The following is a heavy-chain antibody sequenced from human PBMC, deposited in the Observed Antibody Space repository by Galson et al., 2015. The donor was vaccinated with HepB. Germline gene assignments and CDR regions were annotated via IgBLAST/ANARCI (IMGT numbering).Heavy chain of an antibody. V-gene: IGHV3-23*01. J-gene: IGHJ4*02. CDR3: VRLFASGWYDY. Sequence: SLRLSCAASGFTFSSYGMAWVRQAPGKGLDWVSALSGSGGDTYYADSVKGRFTIARDNSKNTLSLQMNSLRAEDTAMYYCVRLFASGWYDYWGRGTLVTVSS. CDR1: GFTFSSYG. CDR2: LSGSGGDT. D-gene: IGHD6-19*01.